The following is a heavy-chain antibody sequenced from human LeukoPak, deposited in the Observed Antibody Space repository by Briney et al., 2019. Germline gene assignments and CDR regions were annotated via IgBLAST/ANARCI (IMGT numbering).Heavy chain of an antibody. V-gene: IGHV4-38-2*02. J-gene: IGHJ5*02. CDR1: GYSISSSYY. D-gene: IGHD3-10*01. CDR3: ARDQTYYYGSGRHKRWGWFDP. CDR2: IYHSGST. Sequence: SETLSLTCTVSGYSISSSYYWGWIRQPPGKGLEWIGNIYHSGSTYYNPSLKSRVTISVDTSKNQFSLKLSSVTAADTAVYYCARDQTYYYGSGRHKRWGWFDPWGQGTLVTVSS.